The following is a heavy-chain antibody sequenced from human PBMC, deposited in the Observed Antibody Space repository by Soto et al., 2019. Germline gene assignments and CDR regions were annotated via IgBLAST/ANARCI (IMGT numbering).Heavy chain of an antibody. J-gene: IGHJ4*02. Sequence: EVQLLESGGGLVQPGESLRLSCAASGFTFSNYAMSWVRQAPGEGLEWVSVISGSDDSTYYADSVKGRFTISRDNSKNTLYLQMNSLRAEDTAVYYCAKRSSSSTFDYWGQGTLVTVSS. CDR1: GFTFSNYA. V-gene: IGHV3-23*01. CDR2: ISGSDDST. CDR3: AKRSSSSTFDY. D-gene: IGHD6-6*01.